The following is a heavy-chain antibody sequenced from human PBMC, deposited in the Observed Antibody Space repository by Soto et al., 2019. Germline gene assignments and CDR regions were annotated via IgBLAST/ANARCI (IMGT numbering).Heavy chain of an antibody. CDR3: ARDKRGYNWNWFDY. CDR1: GGTFSNYA. Sequence: QVQLVQSGAEVKKPGSSVKVSCKASGGTFSNYAISWVRQAPGQGLEWMGGIIPIFGTANYAQKFQGRVTITADESTSTAYMELISLRSEDTDVYYCARDKRGYNWNWFDYWGQGTLVTVSS. D-gene: IGHD1-7*01. V-gene: IGHV1-69*01. CDR2: IIPIFGTA. J-gene: IGHJ4*02.